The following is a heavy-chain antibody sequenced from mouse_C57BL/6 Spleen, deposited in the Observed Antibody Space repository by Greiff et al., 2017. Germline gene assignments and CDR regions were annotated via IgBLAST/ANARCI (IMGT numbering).Heavy chain of an antibody. Sequence: VKLQQPGAELVRPGSSVKLSCKASGYTFTSYWMDWVKQRPGQGLEWIGNIYPSDSETHYNQKFKDKATLTVDKSSSTAYMQLSSLTSEDSAVYYCARGSTMVTDWGQGTLVTVSA. D-gene: IGHD2-2*01. CDR3: ARGSTMVTD. CDR2: IYPSDSET. V-gene: IGHV1-61*01. J-gene: IGHJ3*01. CDR1: GYTFTSYW.